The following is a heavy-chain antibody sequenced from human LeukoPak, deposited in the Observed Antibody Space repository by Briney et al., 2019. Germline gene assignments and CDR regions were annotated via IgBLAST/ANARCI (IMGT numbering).Heavy chain of an antibody. D-gene: IGHD2-15*01. CDR1: RFTFSNYW. CDR2: INLDGSEK. Sequence: PGGSLRLSCVASRFTFSNYWMSWVRQAPGKGLEWVANINLDGSEKYYGDSVKGRFTISRDNAKNSLYLQMNSLRADDTAVYYCARKSYCSGGSCYYFVFDYWGQGTLVTVSS. J-gene: IGHJ4*02. CDR3: ARKSYCSGGSCYYFVFDY. V-gene: IGHV3-7*01.